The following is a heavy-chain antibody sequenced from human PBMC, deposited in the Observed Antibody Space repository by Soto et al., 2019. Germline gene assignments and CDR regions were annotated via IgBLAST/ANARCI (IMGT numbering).Heavy chain of an antibody. J-gene: IGHJ4*02. CDR2: LNTYGNT. D-gene: IGHD1-7*01. CDR3: GRESGESWDYEAS. V-gene: IGHV4-4*07. CDR1: GGSISSYR. Sequence: PSETLSLTCPVSGGSISSYRWSWIRQPAGKGLEWIGRLNTYGNTHYNPSLKSRVTVSVDTSRNQFFLTLRSVTAADSAVYHCGRESGESWDYEASWGQGTPVTVSS.